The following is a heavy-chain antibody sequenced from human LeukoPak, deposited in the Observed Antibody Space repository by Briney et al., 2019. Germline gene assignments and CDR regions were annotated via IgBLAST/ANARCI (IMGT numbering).Heavy chain of an antibody. V-gene: IGHV3-48*01. J-gene: IGHJ5*02. Sequence: PGGSLRLSCAASGFTFSSYSMNRVRQAPGKGLEWVSYISSSSSTIYYADSVKGRFTISRDNAKNSLYLQMNSLRAEDTAVYYCAREEGYCSSTSCSNWFDPWGQGTLVTVSS. CDR1: GFTFSSYS. CDR2: ISSSSSTI. D-gene: IGHD2-2*01. CDR3: AREEGYCSSTSCSNWFDP.